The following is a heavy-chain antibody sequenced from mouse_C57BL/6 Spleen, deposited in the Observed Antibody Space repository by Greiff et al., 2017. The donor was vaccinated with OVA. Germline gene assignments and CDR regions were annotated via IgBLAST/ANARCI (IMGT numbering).Heavy chain of an antibody. CDR1: GYTFTDYY. J-gene: IGHJ1*03. Sequence: VQLQQSGPVLVKPGASVKMSCKASGYTFTDYYMNWVKQSHGKSLEWIGVINPYNGGTSYNQKFKGKATLTVDKSSSTAYMELNSMTSEDSAVYYCARSYYYGSSPWYFDVWGTGTTVTVSS. CDR3: ARSYYYGSSPWYFDV. D-gene: IGHD1-1*01. V-gene: IGHV1-19*01. CDR2: INPYNGGT.